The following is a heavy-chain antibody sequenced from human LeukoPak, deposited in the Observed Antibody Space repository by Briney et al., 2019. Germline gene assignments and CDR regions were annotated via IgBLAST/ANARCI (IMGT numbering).Heavy chain of an antibody. J-gene: IGHJ4*02. CDR2: ISSSSTYI. CDR1: RFTFSSYS. D-gene: IGHD1-26*01. Sequence: GGSLRLSCAASRFTFSSYSMNWVRQAPGKGLEWVSSISSSSTYIYYADSLKGRFTISRDNSKNTLYLQMNSLRAEDTAVYYCAKSLGATRGYFDYWGQGTLVTVSS. CDR3: AKSLGATRGYFDY. V-gene: IGHV3-21*01.